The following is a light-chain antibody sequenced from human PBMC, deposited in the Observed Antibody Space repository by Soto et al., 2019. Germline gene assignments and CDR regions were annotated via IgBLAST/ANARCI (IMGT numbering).Light chain of an antibody. V-gene: IGLV2-8*01. Sequence: QSALTQFPSASGSPGQSVTISCTGTSSDVGGHNYVSWYQQHPGKAPKLMIYDVNKRPSGVPDRFSGSKSGNTASLTVSGLQAEDEADYYCTSYGGSSNLVFGGGTQLTVL. CDR3: TSYGGSSNLV. J-gene: IGLJ2*01. CDR1: SSDVGGHNY. CDR2: DVN.